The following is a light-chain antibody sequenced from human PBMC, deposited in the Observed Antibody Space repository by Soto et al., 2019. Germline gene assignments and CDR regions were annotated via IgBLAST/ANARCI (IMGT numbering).Light chain of an antibody. J-gene: IGKJ1*01. CDR2: GAS. CDR3: QQYDNWPWT. V-gene: IGKV3-15*01. CDR1: QSISNN. Sequence: EIVMTQSPATLSVSPGERATLSCRASQSISNNLAWYQQKPGQAPRFLIYGASTRATGIPAGFSGSGSGTEFTLTISSLQSGDFAVYYCQQYDNWPWTLGQGTKVEIK.